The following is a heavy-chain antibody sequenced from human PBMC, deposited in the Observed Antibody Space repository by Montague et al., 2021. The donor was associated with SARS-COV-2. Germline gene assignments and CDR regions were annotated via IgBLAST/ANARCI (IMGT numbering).Heavy chain of an antibody. CDR1: ADSLSSRSNY. Sequence: SETLSLTCTVSADSLSSRSNYWGWIRQPPGMGLQWIGSVDSAGSTYYSPSLKSRVTISLDTSKNQFSLKLSSVTVADTAVYYCARDEYNRYWYKYWGQGALVTVSS. CDR2: VDSAGST. V-gene: IGHV4-39*07. CDR3: ARDEYNRYWYKY. J-gene: IGHJ4*02. D-gene: IGHD2-8*02.